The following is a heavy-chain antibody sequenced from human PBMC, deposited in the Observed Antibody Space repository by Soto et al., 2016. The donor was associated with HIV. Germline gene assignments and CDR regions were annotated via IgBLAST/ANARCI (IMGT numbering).Heavy chain of an antibody. Sequence: EVQLVESGGGLVQPGGSLRLSCAASGSTFSSYAMSWVRQAPGKGLEWVSAIDESGGSTFYADSVKGRFTTSRDNSKNTLYLQMNSLRAEDTAVYYCAKGGSNFDYVGQGTLVTVSS. V-gene: IGHV3-23*04. J-gene: IGHJ4*02. CDR1: GSTFSSYA. CDR2: IDESGGST. CDR3: AKGGSNFDY.